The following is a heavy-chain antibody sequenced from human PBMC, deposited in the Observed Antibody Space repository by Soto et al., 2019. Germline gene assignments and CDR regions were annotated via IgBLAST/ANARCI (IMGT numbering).Heavy chain of an antibody. D-gene: IGHD6-6*01. J-gene: IGHJ6*03. V-gene: IGHV4-59*01. Sequence: PSETLSLTCTVSGGSISSYYWSWIRQPPGKGLEWIGYIYYSGSTNYNPSLKSRVTISVDTSKNQFSLKLSSVTAADTAVYYCARDEYSSYPMDVWGKGTTVTVSS. CDR2: IYYSGST. CDR1: GGSISSYY. CDR3: ARDEYSSYPMDV.